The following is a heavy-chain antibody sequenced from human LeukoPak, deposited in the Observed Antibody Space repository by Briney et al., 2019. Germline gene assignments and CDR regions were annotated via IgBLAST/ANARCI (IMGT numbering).Heavy chain of an antibody. CDR1: GGSISSYD. Sequence: SETLSLTWTVSGGSISSYDWSWIRQPPGKGLEWSGYIYRSGSTNYTPSLRSRVTISLNTSKNQFSLKLSSVTAADTAVYYCARGDSSGWPYFDYWGQGALVTVSS. CDR2: IYRSGST. J-gene: IGHJ4*02. D-gene: IGHD6-19*01. V-gene: IGHV4-59*01. CDR3: ARGDSSGWPYFDY.